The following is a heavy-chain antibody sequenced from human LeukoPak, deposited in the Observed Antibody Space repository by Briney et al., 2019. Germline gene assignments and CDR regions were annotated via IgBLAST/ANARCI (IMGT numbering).Heavy chain of an antibody. CDR3: ARAGGEVVVAAESFDY. J-gene: IGHJ4*02. V-gene: IGHV1-18*01. D-gene: IGHD2-15*01. CDR2: ISAYNGNT. Sequence: ASVKVSCKASGYTFTSYGISWVRQAPGQGLEWMGWISAYNGNTNYAQKLQGRVTMTTDTSTSTAYMELSSLRSEDTAVYYCARAGGEVVVAAESFDYWGQGTLVTVSS. CDR1: GYTFTSYG.